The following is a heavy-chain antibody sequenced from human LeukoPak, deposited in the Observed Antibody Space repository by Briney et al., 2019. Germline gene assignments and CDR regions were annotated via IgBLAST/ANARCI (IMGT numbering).Heavy chain of an antibody. CDR3: ARRPYYGSGSYYRRYNWFDP. CDR1: GYTFTSYD. V-gene: IGHV1-8*01. Sequence: ASVKVSCKASGYTFTSYDISWVRQATGQGLEWMGWMNPNSGNTGYAQKFQGRVTMTRNTSISTAYMELSSLRSEDTAVYYCARRPYYGSGSYYRRYNWFDPWGQGTLVTVSS. CDR2: MNPNSGNT. D-gene: IGHD3-10*01. J-gene: IGHJ5*02.